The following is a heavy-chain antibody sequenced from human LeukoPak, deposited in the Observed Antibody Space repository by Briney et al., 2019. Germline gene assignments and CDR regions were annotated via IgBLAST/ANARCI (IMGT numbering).Heavy chain of an antibody. J-gene: IGHJ4*02. CDR3: ARVGDSSGFTFDY. Sequence: SETLSLTCTVSGGSISSYYWSSIRQPAGKGLEWIGRIYTSGSTNYNPSLKSRVTMSVDTSKNQFSLKLSSVTAADTAVYYCARVGDSSGFTFDYWGQGTLVTVSS. D-gene: IGHD6-19*01. CDR2: IYTSGST. V-gene: IGHV4-4*07. CDR1: GGSISSYY.